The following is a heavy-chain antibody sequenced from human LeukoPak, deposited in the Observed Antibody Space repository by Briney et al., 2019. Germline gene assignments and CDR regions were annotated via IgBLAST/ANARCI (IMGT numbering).Heavy chain of an antibody. CDR1: GFTFSSYS. V-gene: IGHV3-53*01. D-gene: IGHD3-3*01. Sequence: GGSLRLSCAASGFTFSSYSMNWVRQAPGKGLEWISVIYSGGSTYYADSVKGRFTISRDNSKNTLYLQMNSLRAEDTAVYYCARVWSGYYYGYFDYWGQGTLVTVSS. CDR2: IYSGGST. J-gene: IGHJ4*02. CDR3: ARVWSGYYYGYFDY.